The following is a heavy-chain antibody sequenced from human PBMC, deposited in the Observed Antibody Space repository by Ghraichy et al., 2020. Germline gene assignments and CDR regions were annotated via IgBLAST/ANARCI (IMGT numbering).Heavy chain of an antibody. V-gene: IGHV3-48*02. D-gene: IGHD4-23*01. CDR3: ASGSGVVRFYYYAGMDV. CDR2: ITSSGRTT. CDR1: GFTFGSYS. J-gene: IGHJ6*02. Sequence: GGSLRLSCVGSGFTFGSYSMNWVRQSPGKGLEWVSYITSSGRTTFYADAVKGRFTISRDNAQNSLYLHMKSLREEDTAVYYCASGSGVVRFYYYAGMDVWGQGTTVTVSS.